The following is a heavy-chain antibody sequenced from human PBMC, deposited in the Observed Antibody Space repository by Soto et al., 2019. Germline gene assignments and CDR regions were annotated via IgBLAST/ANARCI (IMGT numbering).Heavy chain of an antibody. CDR1: CWSFSCPY. J-gene: IGHJ3*02. V-gene: IGHV4-34*01. Sequence: SETLYLIREVYCWSFSCPYWYWNCQPPGKGLEWIGEINHSGSTNYNPSLKSRVTISVDTSKNQFSLKLSSVTAADTAVYYCARGKTIFGVVRDAFDIWGQGTMVT. CDR2: INHSGST. CDR3: ARGKTIFGVVRDAFDI. D-gene: IGHD3-3*01.